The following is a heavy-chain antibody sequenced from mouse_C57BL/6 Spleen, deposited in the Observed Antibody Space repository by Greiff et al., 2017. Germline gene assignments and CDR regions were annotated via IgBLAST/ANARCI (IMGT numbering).Heavy chain of an antibody. CDR1: GYTFTSYW. V-gene: IGHV1-7*01. CDR3: ARFITTVVPMDY. CDR2: INPSSGYT. Sequence: QVQLQQSGAELAKPGASVKLSCKASGYTFTSYWMHWVKQRPGQGLEWIGYINPSSGYTKSNQKFKDKATLTSDKSSSPAYMQLSSLTYEDSAVYYFARFITTVVPMDYWGQGTSVTVSS. J-gene: IGHJ4*01. D-gene: IGHD1-1*01.